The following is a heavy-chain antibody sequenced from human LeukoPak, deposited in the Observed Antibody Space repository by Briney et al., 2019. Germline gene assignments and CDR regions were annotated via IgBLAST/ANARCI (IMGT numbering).Heavy chain of an antibody. J-gene: IGHJ4*02. CDR2: ISAYNGNT. D-gene: IGHD3-22*01. Sequence: ASVKVSCKASGYTFTSYGISWVRQAPGQGLEWMGWISAYNGNTNYAQKLQGRVTLTTDTSTSTAYMELRSLRSDDTAVYYCARPYYDSSAPPYDYWGQGTLVTVSS. CDR1: GYTFTSYG. V-gene: IGHV1-18*01. CDR3: ARPYYDSSAPPYDY.